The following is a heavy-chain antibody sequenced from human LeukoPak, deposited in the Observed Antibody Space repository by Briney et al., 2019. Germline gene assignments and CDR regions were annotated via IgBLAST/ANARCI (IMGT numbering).Heavy chain of an antibody. CDR3: ASSDYYYDSSGSCFDY. V-gene: IGHV1-2*02. J-gene: IGHJ4*02. CDR2: INPNSGGT. D-gene: IGHD3-22*01. CDR1: GYTFTGYY. Sequence: ASVKVSCKASGYTFTGYYMHWVRQAPGQGLEWMGWINPNSGGTNYAQKFQGRVTMTRDTSISTAYMELSRLRSDETGVYYCASSDYYYDSSGSCFDYWGQGTLVTVSS.